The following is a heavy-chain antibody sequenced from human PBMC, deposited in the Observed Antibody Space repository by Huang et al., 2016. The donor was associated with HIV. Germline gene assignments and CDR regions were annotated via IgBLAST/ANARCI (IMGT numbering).Heavy chain of an antibody. D-gene: IGHD3-16*01. CDR2: INHSGST. CDR3: ASLWMLGAYAFDI. V-gene: IGHV4-34*01. Sequence: QVQLQQWGAGLLKPSETLSLTCAVYGGSFSGYYWSWIRQPPGKGLEWIGEINHSGSTHYNPSLKIRLIISVDTSKNQFSLKLTSVTAADTAMYYCASLWMLGAYAFDIWGQGTMVTVSS. CDR1: GGSFSGYY. J-gene: IGHJ3*02.